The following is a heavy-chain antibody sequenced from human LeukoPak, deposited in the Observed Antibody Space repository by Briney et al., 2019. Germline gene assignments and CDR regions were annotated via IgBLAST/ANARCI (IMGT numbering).Heavy chain of an antibody. Sequence: RPGGSLRLSCAASGFTFDDYGMSWVRQAPGKGLEWVSCINWNGGNTGYADSVKGRFTISRDNAKNSLCLQMNSLRAEDTALYYCARVHYGSGSPNNYGMDVWGQGTTVTVSS. J-gene: IGHJ6*02. V-gene: IGHV3-20*04. CDR3: ARVHYGSGSPNNYGMDV. CDR2: INWNGGNT. CDR1: GFTFDDYG. D-gene: IGHD3-10*01.